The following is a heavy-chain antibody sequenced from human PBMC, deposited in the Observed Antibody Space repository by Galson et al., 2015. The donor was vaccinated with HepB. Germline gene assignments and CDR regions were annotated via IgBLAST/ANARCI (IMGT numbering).Heavy chain of an antibody. V-gene: IGHV4-4*02. CDR3: ARWEEGYQLLSVQAAGTLYAFDI. CDR2: IYHSGST. CDR1: GGSISSSNW. D-gene: IGHD2-2*01. J-gene: IGHJ3*02. Sequence: ETLFPTCAVSGGSISSSNWWRWVRPPPGKGLEWIGEIYHSGSTNYNPSLKSRVTISVDKSKNQFPLKLSSVTAADTAVYYCARWEEGYQLLSVQAAGTLYAFDIWGQGTMVTVSS.